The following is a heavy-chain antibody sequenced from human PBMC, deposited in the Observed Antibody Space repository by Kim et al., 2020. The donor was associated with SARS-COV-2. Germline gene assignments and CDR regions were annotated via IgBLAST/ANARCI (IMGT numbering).Heavy chain of an antibody. J-gene: IGHJ5*02. D-gene: IGHD1-26*01. CDR3: ARGQPGGSYWVRFDP. CDR1: GYTFTSYG. V-gene: IGHV1-18*04. CDR2: ISAYNGNT. Sequence: ASVKVSCKASGYTFTSYGISWVRQAPGQGLEWMGWISAYNGNTNYAQKLQGRVTMTTDTSTSTAYMELRSLRSDDTAVYYCARGQPGGSYWVRFDPWGQGTLVTVSS.